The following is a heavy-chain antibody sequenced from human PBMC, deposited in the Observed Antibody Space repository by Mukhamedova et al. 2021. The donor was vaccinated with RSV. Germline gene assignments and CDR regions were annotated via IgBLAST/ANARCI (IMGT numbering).Heavy chain of an antibody. D-gene: IGHD3-16*01. CDR3: ARETGGAREEEGDLDY. CDR2: INPNSGGT. J-gene: IGHJ4*02. Sequence: WVRQAPGQGLEWMGWINPNSGGTNYAQKFQGRVTMTRDTSISTAYMELSRLRSDDTAVYYCARETGGAREEEGDLDYWGKGT. V-gene: IGHV1-2*02.